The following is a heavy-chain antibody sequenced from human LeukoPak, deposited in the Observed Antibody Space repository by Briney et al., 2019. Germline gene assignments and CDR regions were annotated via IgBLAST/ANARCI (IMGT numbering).Heavy chain of an antibody. CDR2: IYYSGNT. D-gene: IGHD2-8*01. CDR1: GGSISSYY. J-gene: IGHJ4*02. V-gene: IGHV4-59*08. CDR3: ARRGQWGHFDY. Sequence: SETLSLTCTVSGGSISSYYWSWIRQPPRKGLEWIGYIYYSGNTNYNPSLKSRVTISVDTSKNQFSLKLSSVTAADTAVYYCARRGQWGHFDYWGQGTLVTVSS.